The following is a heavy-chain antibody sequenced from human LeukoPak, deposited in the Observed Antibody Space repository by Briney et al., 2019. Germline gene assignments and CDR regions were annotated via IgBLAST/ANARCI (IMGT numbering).Heavy chain of an antibody. V-gene: IGHV3-23*01. J-gene: IGHJ5*02. D-gene: IGHD4-11*01. CDR3: AKRVMTTVTSNWFDP. CDR2: ISGSGSST. Sequence: GGSLRLSCAASGFTFSSYAMSWVRQAPGKGLEWVSAISGSGSSTYYADSVKGRFTISRDNSKNTLYLQMNSLRAEDTAVYYCAKRVMTTVTSNWFDPWGQGTLVTVSS. CDR1: GFTFSSYA.